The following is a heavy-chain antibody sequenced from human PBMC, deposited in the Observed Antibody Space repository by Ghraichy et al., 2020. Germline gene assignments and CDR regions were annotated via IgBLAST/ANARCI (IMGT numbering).Heavy chain of an antibody. D-gene: IGHD3-9*01. CDR1: GFTFSRYA. CDR3: AKGRLSGGVDWTLDY. J-gene: IGHJ4*02. CDR2: ISDSAGRT. V-gene: IGHV3-23*01. Sequence: ETLSLTCAASGFTFSRYAINWVRQAPGKGLEWVLGISDSAGRTYYVDSVKGRFSISRDNSKDTVYLQMNSLRVEDTAVYYCAKGRLSGGVDWTLDYWGQGTLVTVSS.